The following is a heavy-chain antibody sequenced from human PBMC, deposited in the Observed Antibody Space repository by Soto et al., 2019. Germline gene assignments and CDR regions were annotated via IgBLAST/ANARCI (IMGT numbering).Heavy chain of an antibody. CDR1: GFTFSSYS. CDR2: ISSSSSYI. Sequence: GGSLRLSCAASGFTFSSYSMNWVRQAPGKGLEWVSSISSSSSYIYYADSVKGRFTISRDNAKNSLNLQMNSLRAEDTAVYYCARDVVLVPAPDYWGQGTLVTVSS. J-gene: IGHJ4*02. V-gene: IGHV3-21*01. CDR3: ARDVVLVPAPDY. D-gene: IGHD2-2*01.